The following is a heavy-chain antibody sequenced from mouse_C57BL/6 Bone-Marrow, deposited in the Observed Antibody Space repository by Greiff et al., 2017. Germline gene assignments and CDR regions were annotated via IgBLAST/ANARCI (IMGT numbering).Heavy chain of an antibody. D-gene: IGHD1-1*01. J-gene: IGHJ1*03. V-gene: IGHV14-3*01. CDR2: IDPANGNT. Sequence: VQLQQSVAELVRPGASVKLSCTASGFNIKNTYMHWVKQRPEQGLEWIGRIDPANGNTKYAPKFQGKATITADTSSNPAYLQLSSLTSDDTAIYYCASEGIYYYGKEYFYVWGTGTTVTVSS. CDR1: GFNIKNTY. CDR3: ASEGIYYYGKEYFYV.